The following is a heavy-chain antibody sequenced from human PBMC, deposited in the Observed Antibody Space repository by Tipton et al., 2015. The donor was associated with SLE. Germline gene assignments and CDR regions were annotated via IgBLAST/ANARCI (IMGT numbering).Heavy chain of an antibody. Sequence: LSLTCTVSGGSISSYYWSWIRQPPGKGLEWIGEINHSGSTNYNPSLKSRVTISVDTSKNQFSLKLSSVTAADTAVYYCASRGAYRVFAYWGQGTLVTVSS. V-gene: IGHV4-34*01. CDR1: GGSISSYY. CDR3: ASRGAYRVFAY. D-gene: IGHD5-24*01. J-gene: IGHJ4*02. CDR2: INHSGST.